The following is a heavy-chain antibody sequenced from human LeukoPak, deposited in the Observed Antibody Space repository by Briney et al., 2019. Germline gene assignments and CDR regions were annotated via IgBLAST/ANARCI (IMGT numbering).Heavy chain of an antibody. CDR3: ARDPGSSSFDY. V-gene: IGHV3-7*01. CDR2: INQDESVK. D-gene: IGHD2-15*01. J-gene: IGHJ4*02. Sequence: GGSLRLSCAASGFTFTNYWMTWVRQAPGKGLEFVANINQDESVKNYVDSVKGRFTISRDNAENSLHLQMNSLRVEDTAVYYCARDPGSSSFDYWGQGTLVTVSS. CDR1: GFTFTNYW.